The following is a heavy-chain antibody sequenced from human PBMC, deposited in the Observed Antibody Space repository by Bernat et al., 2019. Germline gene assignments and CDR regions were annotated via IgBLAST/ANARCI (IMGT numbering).Heavy chain of an antibody. D-gene: IGHD3-16*02. CDR1: GFTVSSNY. CDR3: ASTTYDYVWGSYRWGGLDY. Sequence: EVQLVESGGGLVQPGGSLRLSCAASGFTVSSNYMSWVRQAPGKGLEWVSVIYSGGSTYYADSVKGRFTISRDNSKNTLYLQMNSLRAEDTAVYYCASTTYDYVWGSYRWGGLDYWGQGTLVTVSS. CDR2: IYSGGST. V-gene: IGHV3-66*02. J-gene: IGHJ4*02.